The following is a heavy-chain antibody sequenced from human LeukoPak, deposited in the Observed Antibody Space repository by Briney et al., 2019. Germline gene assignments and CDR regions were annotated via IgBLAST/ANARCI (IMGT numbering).Heavy chain of an antibody. J-gene: IGHJ4*02. CDR2: ISTSGYST. CDR1: GFTFSNSA. Sequence: PGGSLRLSCAASGFTFSNSAMSWVRQAPGKGLEWVSAISTSGYSTYYADSVKGRFTISRDNSRNTLYLQMNSLRAEDTAVYFCARGYYDSRDLFDCWGQGTRVTVSS. D-gene: IGHD3-22*01. CDR3: ARGYYDSRDLFDC. V-gene: IGHV3-23*01.